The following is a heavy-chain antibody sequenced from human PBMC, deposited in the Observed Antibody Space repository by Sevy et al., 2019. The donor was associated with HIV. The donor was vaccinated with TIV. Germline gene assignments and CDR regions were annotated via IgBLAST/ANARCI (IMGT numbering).Heavy chain of an antibody. CDR3: ARDSRYCSGGSCYKSFDY. CDR1: GYTFTGYY. J-gene: IGHJ4*02. V-gene: IGHV1-2*06. CDR2: INPNSGGT. Sequence: ASVKVSCKASGYTFTGYYMHWVRQAPGQGLEWMGRINPNSGGTNYAQKFQGRVTMTRDTSISTAYMELGRLRSDDTAVYYCARDSRYCSGGSCYKSFDYWGQGTLVTVSS. D-gene: IGHD2-15*01.